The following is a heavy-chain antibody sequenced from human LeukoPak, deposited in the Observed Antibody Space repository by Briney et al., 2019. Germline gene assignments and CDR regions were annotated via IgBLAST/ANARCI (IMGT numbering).Heavy chain of an antibody. D-gene: IGHD3-10*01. J-gene: IGHJ4*02. V-gene: IGHV4-59*01. Sequence: SETLSLTCTVSGGSISGYYWSWIRQPPGKGLECIGYIYDSGSTNYNPSLESRVTISVDTSKNQFSLKLSSVTAADTAVYYCARATIRGVIEYWGQGTLVTVSS. CDR2: IYDSGST. CDR1: GGSISGYY. CDR3: ARATIRGVIEY.